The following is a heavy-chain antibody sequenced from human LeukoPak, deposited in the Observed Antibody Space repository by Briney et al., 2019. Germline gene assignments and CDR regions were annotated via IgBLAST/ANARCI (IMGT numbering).Heavy chain of an antibody. Sequence: SETLSLTCAVYGGSFSGYYWSWIRQPPGKGLEWIGEINHSGSTNYNPSLKSRVTISVDTSKNQFSLKLSSVAAADTAVYYCARRGDVVGPTATWFHTLHVWGKGTPVIVSS. CDR3: ARRGDVVGPTATWFHTLHV. D-gene: IGHD2-2*01. CDR2: INHSGST. CDR1: GGSFSGYY. J-gene: IGHJ6*04. V-gene: IGHV4-34*01.